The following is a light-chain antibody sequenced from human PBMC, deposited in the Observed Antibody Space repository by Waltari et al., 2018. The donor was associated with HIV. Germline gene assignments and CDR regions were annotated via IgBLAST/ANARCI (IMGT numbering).Light chain of an antibody. CDR2: LGS. Sequence: IVMTQSPVSLPVTPGESASISCNSSQSLLHSNEYNYVDWYLQKAGQSPQLLIYLGSSRASGVPDRFSGSGSGTDFTLKISRVEAEDVGVYYCMQALQTPHFGGGTKVEIK. CDR1: QSLLHSNEYNY. CDR3: MQALQTPH. J-gene: IGKJ4*01. V-gene: IGKV2-28*01.